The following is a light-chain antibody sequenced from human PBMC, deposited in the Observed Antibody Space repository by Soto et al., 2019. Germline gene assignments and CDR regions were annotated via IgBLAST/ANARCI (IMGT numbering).Light chain of an antibody. CDR3: SSYTSSSTQV. CDR1: SSDVGGYNY. Sequence: QSVLTQPASVSGPPGQSITISCTGTSSDVGGYNYVSWYQQHPGKAPKLMIYEVSNRPSGVSNRFSGSKSGNTASLTISGLQAEEEADYYCSSYTSSSTQVFGTGTKVTVL. V-gene: IGLV2-14*01. CDR2: EVS. J-gene: IGLJ1*01.